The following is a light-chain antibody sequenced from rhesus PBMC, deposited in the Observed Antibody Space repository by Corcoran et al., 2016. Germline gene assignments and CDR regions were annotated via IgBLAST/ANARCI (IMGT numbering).Light chain of an antibody. CDR2: EVG. CDR3: SSFASSNTFI. CDR1: SSVIGGYNR. Sequence: QAAPTQSPSVSGSPGQSVTSSCTGTSSVIGGYNRVYWYQQHPGKVPKLMIYEVGKRPSGVSDRFSGSKSGNTASLPISGLQAEDDAVYYCSSFASSNTFIFGPGTRLTVL. V-gene: IGLV2-13*03. J-gene: IGLJ1*01.